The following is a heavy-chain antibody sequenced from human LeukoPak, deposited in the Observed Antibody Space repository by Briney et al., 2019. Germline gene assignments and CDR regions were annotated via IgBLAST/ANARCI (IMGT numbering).Heavy chain of an antibody. D-gene: IGHD2-2*01. J-gene: IGHJ4*02. CDR2: INPNSGGT. V-gene: IGHV1-2*04. CDR3: ARGGSVRYCSSTSCYAADRFFDY. Sequence: ASVKVPCKASGYTFTGYYMHWVRQAPGQGLEWMGWINPNSGGTNYAQKFQGWVTMTRDTSISTAYMELSRLRSDDTAVYYCARGGSVRYCSSTSCYAADRFFDYWGQGTLVTVSS. CDR1: GYTFTGYY.